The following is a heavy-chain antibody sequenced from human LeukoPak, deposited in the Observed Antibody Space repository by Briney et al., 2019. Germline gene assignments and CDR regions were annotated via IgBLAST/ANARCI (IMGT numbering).Heavy chain of an antibody. CDR1: GFTFSSYS. CDR2: ISSSSSTI. V-gene: IGHV3-48*04. Sequence: PGGSLRLSCAASGFTFSSYSMNWVRQAPGKGLEWVSYISSSSSTIYYADSVKGRFTISRDNAKNSLYLQMNSLRAEDTAVYYCARWSGWHYYGMDVWGQGTTVTVSS. D-gene: IGHD6-19*01. CDR3: ARWSGWHYYGMDV. J-gene: IGHJ6*02.